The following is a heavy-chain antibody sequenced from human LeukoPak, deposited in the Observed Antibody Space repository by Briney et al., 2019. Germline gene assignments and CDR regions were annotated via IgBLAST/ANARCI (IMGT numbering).Heavy chain of an antibody. J-gene: IGHJ3*02. CDR3: AKGAHIYGDYGAVDI. CDR1: GFTFSTYN. CDR2: ISGTGSST. V-gene: IGHV3-48*01. Sequence: QAGGSLRLSCAASGFTFSTYNMNWVRQAPGKGLEWVSSISGTGSSTYYTDSVKGRFTISRDNAKNSLYLQMNSLRAEDTAVYYCAKGAHIYGDYGAVDIWGQGTMVTISS. D-gene: IGHD4-17*01.